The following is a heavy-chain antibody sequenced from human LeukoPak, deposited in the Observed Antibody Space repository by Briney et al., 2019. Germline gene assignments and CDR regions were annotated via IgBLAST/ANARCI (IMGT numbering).Heavy chain of an antibody. D-gene: IGHD5-24*01. V-gene: IGHV3-23*01. CDR1: GFRFSNFA. Sequence: GGSLRLSCAATGFRFSNFAMSWVRQAPGKGLEWVSLIIGSSGDTLYADSVKGRFTISRDISKNRLYLQMNSLRAEDTALYYCAKGAYESIEMGYFDDWGQGTLVTVSS. CDR2: IIGSSGDT. J-gene: IGHJ4*02. CDR3: AKGAYESIEMGYFDD.